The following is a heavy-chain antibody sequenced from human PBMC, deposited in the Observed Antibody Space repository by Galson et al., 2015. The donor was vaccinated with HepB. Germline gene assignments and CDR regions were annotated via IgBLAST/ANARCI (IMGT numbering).Heavy chain of an antibody. V-gene: IGHV5-51*01. CDR3: ARRGERLQLRGAIDY. CDR2: IYPGDPDT. D-gene: IGHD5-24*01. Sequence: QSGAEVKKPGESLKISCKGSGYSFTSYWIGWVRQMPGKGLEWMGIIYPGDPDTRYSPSFQGQVTISADKSISTAYLQWSSLKASDTAMYYCARRGERLQLRGAIDYWGQGTLVTVSS. CDR1: GYSFTSYW. J-gene: IGHJ4*02.